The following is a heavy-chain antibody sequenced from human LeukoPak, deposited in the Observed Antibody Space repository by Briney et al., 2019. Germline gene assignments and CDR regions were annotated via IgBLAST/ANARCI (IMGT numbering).Heavy chain of an antibody. V-gene: IGHV4-34*01. Sequence: SSQTLSLTCAVYGGSFSDYYWSWIRQPPGKGLEWIGEIHHSGSTNYNPSLKSRVTISVDTSKNQFSLKLSSVTAADTAVYYCARGLVGYCSSTSCFDAPSYFDYWGQGTLVTVSS. CDR1: GGSFSDYY. D-gene: IGHD2-2*03. J-gene: IGHJ4*02. CDR2: IHHSGST. CDR3: ARGLVGYCSSTSCFDAPSYFDY.